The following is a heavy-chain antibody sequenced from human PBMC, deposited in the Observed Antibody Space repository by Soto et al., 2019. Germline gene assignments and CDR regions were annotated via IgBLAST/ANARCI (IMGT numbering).Heavy chain of an antibody. Sequence: GGSLRLSCAASGFTFSDRYMDWVRQAPGKGLEWVGHTRNKANSYTTEYAASVKGRFTISRDDSKNSLYLQMNSLKNEDTAVYYCARVEGGRGYSYGLWGQGTLVTVSS. CDR2: TRNKANSYTT. CDR3: ARVEGGRGYSYGL. D-gene: IGHD5-18*01. V-gene: IGHV3-72*01. CDR1: GFTFSDRY. J-gene: IGHJ4*02.